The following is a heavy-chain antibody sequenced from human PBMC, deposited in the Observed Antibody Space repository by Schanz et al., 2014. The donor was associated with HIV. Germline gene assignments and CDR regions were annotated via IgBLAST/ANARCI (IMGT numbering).Heavy chain of an antibody. V-gene: IGHV3-30*18. Sequence: VQLLESGGGLVQPGGSLRLSCAASGFTFSTYGMHWVRQAPGKGLEWMAFISDDGSNKYYADSVKGRFTISRDNSKNTLYLQMNSLRTEDTAVYYCAKVARWDYYGMDVWGQGTTVTVSS. CDR2: ISDDGSNK. J-gene: IGHJ6*02. CDR3: AKVARWDYYGMDV. CDR1: GFTFSTYG.